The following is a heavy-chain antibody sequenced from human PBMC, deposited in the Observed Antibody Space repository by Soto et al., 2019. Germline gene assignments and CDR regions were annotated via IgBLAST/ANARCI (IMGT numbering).Heavy chain of an antibody. CDR3: ARAYGDYSG. CDR1: GFTFSSYA. CDR2: ISYDGSNK. V-gene: IGHV3-30-3*01. J-gene: IGHJ4*02. D-gene: IGHD4-17*01. Sequence: HPGGSLRLSCAASGFTFSSYAMHWVRQAPGKGLEWVAVISYDGSNKYYADSVKGRFTISRDNSKNTLYLQMNSLRAEDTAVYYCARAYGDYSGWGQGTLVTVSS.